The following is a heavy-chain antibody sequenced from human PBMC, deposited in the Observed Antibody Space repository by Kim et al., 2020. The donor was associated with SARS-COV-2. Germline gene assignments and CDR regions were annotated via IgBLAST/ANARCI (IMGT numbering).Heavy chain of an antibody. Sequence: DTVKGRFSTTRDNSKTTLYLQMNGLGVEDTAVYYCAKDKSIVVVPAAAMDVWGQGTTVTVSS. CDR3: AKDKSIVVVPAAAMDV. J-gene: IGHJ6*02. D-gene: IGHD2-2*01. V-gene: IGHV3-30*02.